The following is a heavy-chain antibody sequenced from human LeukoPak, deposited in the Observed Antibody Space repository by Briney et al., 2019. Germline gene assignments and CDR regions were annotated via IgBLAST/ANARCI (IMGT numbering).Heavy chain of an antibody. CDR2: ISYSGST. V-gene: IGHV4-59*08. CDR1: GGSISSYY. Sequence: SETLSLTCTVSGGSISSYYWSWIRQPPGKGLEWIGYISYSGSTNYNPSLKSRVTISLDTSKTQFSLKLSSVTAADTAVYYCARHYCSGGNCGTFDIWGQGTMVTVSS. J-gene: IGHJ3*02. D-gene: IGHD2-15*01. CDR3: ARHYCSGGNCGTFDI.